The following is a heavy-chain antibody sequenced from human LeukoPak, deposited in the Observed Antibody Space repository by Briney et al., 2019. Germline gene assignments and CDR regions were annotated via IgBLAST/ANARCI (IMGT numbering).Heavy chain of an antibody. J-gene: IGHJ4*02. CDR3: ARVPETGSFSFDY. CDR2: IYYSGST. Sequence: SQTLSLTCTVSGGSISSGDYYWSWIRQPPGKGLDSIGYIYYSGSTYYNPSLKSRVTISVDTSKNQFSLKLSFVTAADTAVYYCARVPETGSFSFDYWGQGTLVTVSS. V-gene: IGHV4-30-4*01. CDR1: GGSISSGDYY. D-gene: IGHD1-1*01.